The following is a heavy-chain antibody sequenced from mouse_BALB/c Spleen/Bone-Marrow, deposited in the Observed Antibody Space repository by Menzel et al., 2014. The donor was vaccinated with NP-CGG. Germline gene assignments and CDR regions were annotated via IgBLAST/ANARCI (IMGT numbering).Heavy chain of an antibody. CDR2: ISDGGSYT. CDR3: AREMAMDY. J-gene: IGHJ4*01. CDR1: GFTFSDYY. Sequence: EVNLVESGGGLVKPGGSLKLSCAASGFTFSDYYMYWVRQTPEKRLEWVATISDGGSYTYYPDSVKGRFTISRDNAKNNLYLQMSSLKSEDTAMYYCAREMAMDYWGQGTPVTVSS. V-gene: IGHV5-4*02.